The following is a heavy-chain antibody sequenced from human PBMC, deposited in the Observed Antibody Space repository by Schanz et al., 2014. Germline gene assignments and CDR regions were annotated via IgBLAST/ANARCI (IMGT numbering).Heavy chain of an antibody. CDR3: TTETIAMAGTFSI. CDR2: INTNTGNP. CDR1: GYTFTSYA. Sequence: QGLLVQSGGEVKKPGASVKVSCKASGYTFTSYAMNWVRQAPGQGLEWVGWINTNTGNPTYAQGFTGRFVFSLDTSVSTAYLQISSLKAEDTAAYYCTTETIAMAGTFSIWGQGTLVTVSS. V-gene: IGHV7-4-1*02. D-gene: IGHD6-19*01. J-gene: IGHJ4*02.